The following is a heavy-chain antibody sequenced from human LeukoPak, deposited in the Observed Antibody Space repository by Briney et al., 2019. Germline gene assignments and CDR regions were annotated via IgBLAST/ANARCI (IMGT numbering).Heavy chain of an antibody. D-gene: IGHD3-3*01. CDR3: ARDRSISVFGVDWYFDI. J-gene: IGHJ2*01. V-gene: IGHV3-7*01. CDR1: GFTFSSYW. CDR2: IKQDGSDK. Sequence: GGSLRLSCAASGFTFSSYWMSWVRQAPGKGLEWVANIKQDGSDKYYVDSVKGRFTISRDNAENSLYLQMNSLRAEDTAVYYCARDRSISVFGVDWYFDIWGRGTLVTVSS.